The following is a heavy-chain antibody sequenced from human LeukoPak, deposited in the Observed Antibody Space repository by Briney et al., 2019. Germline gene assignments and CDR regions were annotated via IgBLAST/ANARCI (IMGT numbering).Heavy chain of an antibody. CDR1: GGSISSGGYY. CDR3: ARDRRGIVVVPAARHIDY. V-gene: IGHV4-31*03. D-gene: IGHD2-2*01. CDR2: IYYSGST. J-gene: IGHJ4*02. Sequence: PSETLSLTCTVSGGSISSGGYYWSWIRQHPGKGLEWIGYIYYSGSTYYNPSLKSRVTISVDTSKNQFSLKLSSVTAADTAVYYCARDRRGIVVVPAARHIDYWGQGTLVTVSS.